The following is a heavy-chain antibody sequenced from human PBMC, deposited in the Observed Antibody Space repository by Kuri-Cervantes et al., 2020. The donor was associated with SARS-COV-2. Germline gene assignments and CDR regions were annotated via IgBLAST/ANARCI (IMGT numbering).Heavy chain of an antibody. J-gene: IGHJ6*02. CDR2: IYYSGST. CDR3: ARLGLGYCSSTSCYTRYSNGVDYYYYYGMDV. V-gene: IGHV4-39*01. D-gene: IGHD2-2*02. CDR1: GGSFSGYY. Sequence: SETLSLTCAVYGGSFSGYYWGWIRQPPGKGLEWIGSIYYSGSTYYNPSLKSRVTISVDTSNNQFSLKLSSVTAADTAVYYCARLGLGYCSSTSCYTRYSNGVDYYYYYGMDVWGQGTTVTVSS.